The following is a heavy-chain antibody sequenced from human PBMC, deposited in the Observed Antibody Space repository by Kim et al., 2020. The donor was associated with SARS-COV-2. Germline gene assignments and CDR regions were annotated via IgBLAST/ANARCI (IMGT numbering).Heavy chain of an antibody. CDR3: GGEGVAARKKFYYYYYGMDV. D-gene: IGHD6-6*01. V-gene: IGHV3-21*01. CDR1: GFTFSSYS. J-gene: IGHJ6*02. Sequence: GGSLRLSCAASGFTFSSYSMNWVRQAPGKGLEWVSSISSSSSYIYYADSVKGRFTISRDNAKNSLYLQMNSLRAEDTAVYYCGGEGVAARKKFYYYYYGMDVWGQGTTVTVSS. CDR2: ISSSSSYI.